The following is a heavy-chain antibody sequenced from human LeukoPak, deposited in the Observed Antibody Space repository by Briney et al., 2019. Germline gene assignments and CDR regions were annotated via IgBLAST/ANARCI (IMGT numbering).Heavy chain of an antibody. CDR1: GFTFSSYG. D-gene: IGHD2-21*02. V-gene: IGHV3-30*18. J-gene: IGHJ6*03. Sequence: GGSLRLSCAASGFTFSSYGMHWVRQAPGKGLEWVAVISYDGSNKYYADSVKGRFTISRDNSKNTLYLQMNSLRAEDTAVYYCAKVDCGGDCYPYYYYYMDVWGKGTTVTVS. CDR3: AKVDCGGDCYPYYYYYMDV. CDR2: ISYDGSNK.